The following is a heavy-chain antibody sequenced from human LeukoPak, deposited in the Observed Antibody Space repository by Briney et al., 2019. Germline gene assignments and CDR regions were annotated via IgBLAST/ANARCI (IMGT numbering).Heavy chain of an antibody. J-gene: IGHJ5*02. Sequence: TASETLSLTCTVSGGSISSGSYYWSWIRQPAGKGLEWIGRIYTSGSTNYNPSLKSRVTISVDTSKNQFSLKLSSVTAADTAVYYCARADDSGSYIWFDPWGQGTLVTVSS. CDR3: ARADDSGSYIWFDP. V-gene: IGHV4-61*02. CDR2: IYTSGST. D-gene: IGHD3-10*01. CDR1: GGSISSGSYY.